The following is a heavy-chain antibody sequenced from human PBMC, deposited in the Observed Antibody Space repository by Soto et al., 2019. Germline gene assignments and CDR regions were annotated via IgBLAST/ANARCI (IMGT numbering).Heavy chain of an antibody. V-gene: IGHV3-74*01. CDR3: ARGGSWFDL. J-gene: IGHJ5*02. CDR1: GFNLRVYS. CDR2: ISNDGRTV. Sequence: GGSLRLSCAASGFNLRVYSVHWVRQAPGKGLVWVSRISNDGRTVNYADSVEGRFTVSRDNANNMVSLQMNSLTADDTGLYFCARGGSWFDLWGQGSVVTVSS.